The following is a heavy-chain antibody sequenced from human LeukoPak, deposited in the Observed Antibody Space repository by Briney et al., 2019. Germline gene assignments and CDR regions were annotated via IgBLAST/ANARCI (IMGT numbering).Heavy chain of an antibody. J-gene: IGHJ5*02. CDR1: GFPFNNYW. Sequence: GGSLRLSCAASGFPFNNYWLYWVRQAPGKGLVWVSSINTDGRTTRYAASVQGRFTISRDNAKNTLYLQMNSLSGDDTAVYYCARAGASGWYAAGWFDPWGQGSLVTVSS. CDR3: ARAGASGWYAAGWFDP. CDR2: INTDGRTT. V-gene: IGHV3-74*01. D-gene: IGHD6-19*01.